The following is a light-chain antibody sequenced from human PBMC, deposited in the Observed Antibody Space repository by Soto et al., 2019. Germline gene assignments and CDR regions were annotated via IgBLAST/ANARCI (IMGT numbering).Light chain of an antibody. Sequence: EIVLTQSPGTLSLSPGERATLSCRASQTVSSSYLAWYQQKPGQAPRLLIYGASTRATGIPGRFSGSASGTDFNLTISRQEPEDFAVYYCQQYGPSPMYTFGQGTNLEIK. CDR1: QTVSSSY. CDR3: QQYGPSPMYT. V-gene: IGKV3-20*01. CDR2: GAS. J-gene: IGKJ2*01.